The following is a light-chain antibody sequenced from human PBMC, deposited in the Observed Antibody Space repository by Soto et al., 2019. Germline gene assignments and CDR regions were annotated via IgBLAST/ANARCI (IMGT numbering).Light chain of an antibody. J-gene: IGKJ1*01. Sequence: DIQMTQSPSTLSASVGDRVAITCRASQSISSWLAWYQQKPGKAPKLLIYKASSLESGFPSRFSGSGSGTEFTLTISSLQPYDFATSYRQHYNSSPWTIGQWTQV. CDR3: QHYNSSPWT. V-gene: IGKV1-5*03. CDR2: KAS. CDR1: QSISSW.